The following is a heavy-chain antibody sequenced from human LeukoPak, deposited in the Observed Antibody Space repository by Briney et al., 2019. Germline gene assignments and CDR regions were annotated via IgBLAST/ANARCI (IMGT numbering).Heavy chain of an antibody. Sequence: PSQTLSLTCTVSGGSTSSGDYDWSWIRQPPGKGLEWIGYIYYSGSTYYNPSLKSRVTISVDTSKNQFSLELSSVTAADTAVYYCARVIGRLEMATDYWGQGTLVTVSS. CDR1: GGSTSSGDYD. V-gene: IGHV4-30-4*01. CDR2: IYYSGST. CDR3: ARVIGRLEMATDY. J-gene: IGHJ4*02. D-gene: IGHD5-24*01.